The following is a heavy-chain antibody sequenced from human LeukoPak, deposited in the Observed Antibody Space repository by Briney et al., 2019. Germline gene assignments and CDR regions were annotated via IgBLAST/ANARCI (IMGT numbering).Heavy chain of an antibody. CDR3: AKEPVYGGGPGNY. CDR1: GFTVSSNY. CDR2: ISGSGGST. V-gene: IGHV3-23*01. J-gene: IGHJ4*02. D-gene: IGHD2/OR15-2a*01. Sequence: PGGSLRLSCAASGFTVSSNYMSWVRQAPGKGLEWVSAISGSGGSTYYADSVKGRFTISRDNSKNTLYLQMNSLRAEDTAVYYCAKEPVYGGGPGNYWGQGTLVTVSS.